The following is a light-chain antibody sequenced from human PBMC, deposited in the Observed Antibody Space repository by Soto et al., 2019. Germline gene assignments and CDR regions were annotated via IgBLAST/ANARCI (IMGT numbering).Light chain of an antibody. CDR1: SSNIGAGYD. CDR3: QSYDSSLIVSKV. V-gene: IGLV1-40*01. Sequence: QSVLTQPPSVSGAPGQRVTISCSGSSSNIGAGYDVQWYRQFPGTAPKLIIYANSDRPSGVPDRVSGSKSGTSASLAITGLQAEDEADYYCQSYDSSLIVSKVFGTGTKLTVL. CDR2: ANS. J-gene: IGLJ1*01.